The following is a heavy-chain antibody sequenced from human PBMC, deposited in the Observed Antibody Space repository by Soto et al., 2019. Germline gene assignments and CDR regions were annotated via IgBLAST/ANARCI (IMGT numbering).Heavy chain of an antibody. D-gene: IGHD1-1*01. CDR3: TTGGLGT. V-gene: IGHV3-15*01. CDR1: GFTFRNAW. CDR2: IKSETNGGTT. Sequence: EVQLVESGGGLVKPGGSLRLSCAASGFTFRNAWMSWVRQAPGKGLEWVGRIKSETNGGTTDYTAPVKGRFPISRDDSRHTLYLQMNSLKTEDTAVYYCTTGGLGTWCQGTMVSFSS. J-gene: IGHJ3*01.